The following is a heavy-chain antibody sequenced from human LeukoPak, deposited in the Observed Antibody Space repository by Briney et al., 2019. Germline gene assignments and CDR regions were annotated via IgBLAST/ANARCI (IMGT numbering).Heavy chain of an antibody. CDR1: GASISSHY. J-gene: IGHJ4*02. D-gene: IGHD3/OR15-3a*01. V-gene: IGHV4-59*11. Sequence: PSETLSLTCTVSGASISSHYWSCIRQPPGKGLEWIGDFSYSGSTNYNPSLKSRVTISVDTSKNQFSLKLTSVTAADTAVYYCARAGGVHNTPLDLDYWGQGVLVTVSS. CDR2: FSYSGST. CDR3: ARAGGVHNTPLDLDY.